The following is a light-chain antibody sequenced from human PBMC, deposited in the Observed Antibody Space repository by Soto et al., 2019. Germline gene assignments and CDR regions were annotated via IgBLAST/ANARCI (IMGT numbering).Light chain of an antibody. CDR1: SSNIGSNT. CDR2: SNN. V-gene: IGLV1-44*01. CDR3: AAWDDSLNGWV. Sequence: QSVLTQPPSASGTPGQRVTISCSGSSSNIGSNTVNWYQQLPGTAPKLLIYSNNQRPSGVPDRFSGSKSDTSASLAISGLQSEDEADYYCAAWDDSLNGWVFGGRTKLTVL. J-gene: IGLJ3*02.